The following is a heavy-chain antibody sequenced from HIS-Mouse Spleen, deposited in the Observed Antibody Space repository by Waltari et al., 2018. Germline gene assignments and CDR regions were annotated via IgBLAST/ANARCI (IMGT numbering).Heavy chain of an antibody. CDR1: GGSISSSSYY. J-gene: IGHJ5*02. CDR2: IYYSGRT. D-gene: IGHD4-17*01. CDR3: ARDYGDNWFDP. Sequence: QLQLQESGPGLVKPSETLSLTCTVSGGSISSSSYYWGWIRQPPGKGLEWIGSIYYSGRTYYNPSLKSRGTISVDTSKNQFSLKLSSVTAADTAVYYCARDYGDNWFDPWGQGTLVTVSS. V-gene: IGHV4-39*07.